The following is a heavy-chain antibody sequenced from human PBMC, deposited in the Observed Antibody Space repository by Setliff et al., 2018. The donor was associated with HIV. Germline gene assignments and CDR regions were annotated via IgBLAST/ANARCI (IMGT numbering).Heavy chain of an antibody. D-gene: IGHD1-26*01. CDR1: GYTFTGYY. Sequence: ASVKVSCKASGYTFTGYYMHWVRQAPGQGLEWMGMINPSGSITNYAQKFQGRLTLTRDTSMSTVYMELNSLKSEDTAIYYCAREPPRRRGTVAEDYWGQGTLVTVSS. CDR2: INPSGSIT. CDR3: AREPPRRRGTVAEDY. V-gene: IGHV1-46*01. J-gene: IGHJ4*02.